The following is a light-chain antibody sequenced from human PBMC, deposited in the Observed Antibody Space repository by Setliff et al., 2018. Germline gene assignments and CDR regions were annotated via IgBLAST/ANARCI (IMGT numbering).Light chain of an antibody. CDR3: SSYTSSSTYV. Sequence: QSALTQPASVSGSPGQSITISCSGTSSDVGSYDFVSWYQQHSGKPPILIIYDVSNRPSGVSTRFSGSKAGNTASLTISGPQADDEADYYCSSYTSSSTYVFGTGTKVTVL. CDR2: DVS. J-gene: IGLJ1*01. CDR1: SSDVGSYDF. V-gene: IGLV2-14*03.